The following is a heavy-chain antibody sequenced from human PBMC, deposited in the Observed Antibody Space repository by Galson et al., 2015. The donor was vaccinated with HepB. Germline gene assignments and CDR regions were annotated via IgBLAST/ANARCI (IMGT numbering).Heavy chain of an antibody. CDR2: IKQDGSEK. Sequence: SLRLSCAASGFTFSSYWMSWVRQAPGRGLEWVANIKQDGSEKYYVDSVKGRFTISRDNAKNSLYLQMNSLRAEDTAVYYCARGTKGWYFDLWGRGTLVIVSS. V-gene: IGHV3-7*03. CDR3: ARGTKGWYFDL. CDR1: GFTFSSYW. D-gene: IGHD3-3*01. J-gene: IGHJ2*01.